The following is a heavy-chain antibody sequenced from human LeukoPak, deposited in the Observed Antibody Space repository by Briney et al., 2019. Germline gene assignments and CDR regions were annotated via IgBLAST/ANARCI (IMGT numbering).Heavy chain of an antibody. CDR2: IYYSGST. CDR1: GGSVSSGSYY. J-gene: IGHJ4*02. Sequence: SETLSLTCTVPGGSVSSGSYYWSWIRQPPGKGLEWIGYIYYSGSTNYNPSLKSRVTISVDTSKNQFSLKLSSVTAADTAVYYCARIVAATLDFDYWGQGTLVTVSS. D-gene: IGHD1-26*01. V-gene: IGHV4-61*01. CDR3: ARIVAATLDFDY.